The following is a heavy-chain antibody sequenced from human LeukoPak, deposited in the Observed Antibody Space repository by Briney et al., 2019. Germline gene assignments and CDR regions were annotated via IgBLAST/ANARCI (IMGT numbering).Heavy chain of an antibody. V-gene: IGHV3-15*01. Sequence: GGSLRLSCAASGFTSNSAWMHWVRQAPGKGLEWIGRIKSNTDGGTVDYAAPVKGRFIISRDDSKSTLYLQMSSLRPEDTSIYYCTTLGLFDYWGQGALVSVSS. CDR2: IKSNTDGGTV. CDR3: TTLGLFDY. CDR1: GFTSNSAW. J-gene: IGHJ4*02.